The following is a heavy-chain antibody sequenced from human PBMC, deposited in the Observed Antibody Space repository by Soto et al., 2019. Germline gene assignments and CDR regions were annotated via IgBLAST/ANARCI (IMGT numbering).Heavy chain of an antibody. CDR1: GYSIASGYY. V-gene: IGHV4-38-2*01. Sequence: PSETLSLTCAVSGYSIASGYYWAWIRQSPGKGLEWIGSIYHAGSVYYNPPLNSRVAVSLDTSKNHFSLKLTSVTAADTAVYYCARTFDYYGMDAWGQRTTVTVSS. J-gene: IGHJ6*02. CDR3: ARTFDYYGMDA. CDR2: IYHAGSV.